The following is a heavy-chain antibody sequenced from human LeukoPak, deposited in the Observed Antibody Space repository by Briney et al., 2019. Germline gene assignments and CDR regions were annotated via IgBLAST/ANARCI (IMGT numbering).Heavy chain of an antibody. CDR2: IYYSGST. J-gene: IGHJ3*02. CDR3: ARRPASGAFDI. Sequence: SETLSLTCTVSGGSISRYYWSWIRQPPGKGLEWIGYIYYSGSTNYNPSLKSRVTISVDTSKNQFSLKLSSVTAADTAVYYCARRPASGAFDIWGQGTMVTVSS. V-gene: IGHV4-59*08. D-gene: IGHD6-25*01. CDR1: GGSISRYY.